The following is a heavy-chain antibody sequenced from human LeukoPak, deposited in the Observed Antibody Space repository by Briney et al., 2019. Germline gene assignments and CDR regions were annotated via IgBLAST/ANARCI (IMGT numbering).Heavy chain of an antibody. CDR3: ARDDYYYDSSGYPGDY. D-gene: IGHD3-22*01. V-gene: IGHV1-2*02. J-gene: IGHJ4*02. CDR1: GYTFTDYY. Sequence: ASVKVSCKASGYTFTDYYMHWMRQAPGQGLEWMGWINPNSGGTNYAQKFQGRVTMTRDTSISTAYMELSRLRSDDTAVYYCARDDYYYDSSGYPGDYWGQGTLVTVSS. CDR2: INPNSGGT.